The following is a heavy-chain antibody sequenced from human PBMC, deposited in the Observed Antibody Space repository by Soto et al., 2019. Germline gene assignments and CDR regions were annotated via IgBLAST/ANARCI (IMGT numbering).Heavy chain of an antibody. Sequence: QVQLVQSGAEVKKPGSSVKVSCKASGGTFSNCAISWVRQAPGQGLEWMGGIITISGTANYAQKFQGRVTSTAGESTSTAYMELSSLRSEDTAVYYCARSQGSSTSLEIYYYYYYGMDDWGQGTTVTVSS. CDR2: IITISGTA. J-gene: IGHJ6*02. CDR1: GGTFSNCA. V-gene: IGHV1-69*01. CDR3: ARSQGSSTSLEIYYYYYYGMDD. D-gene: IGHD2-2*01.